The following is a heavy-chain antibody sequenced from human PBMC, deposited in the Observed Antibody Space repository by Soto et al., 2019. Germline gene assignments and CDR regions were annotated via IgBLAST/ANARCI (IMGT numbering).Heavy chain of an antibody. V-gene: IGHV3-23*01. CDR1: GFSFHEYT. Sequence: EVHLLESGGDLVRPGGSLRLSCAASGFSFHEYTMNWVRQAXXXXXXWVSGIYGAASGIYYADSVKGRXXXXRDXSXXXXXXXXXXXXXXXXXXXXXXXXXXXXXXXXXDWWGQGARVTVSS. CDR2: IYGAASGI. J-gene: IGHJ4*02. CDR3: XXXXXXXXXXXXDW.